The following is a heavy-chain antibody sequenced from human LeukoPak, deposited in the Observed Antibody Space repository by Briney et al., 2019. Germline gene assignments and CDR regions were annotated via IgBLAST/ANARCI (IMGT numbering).Heavy chain of an antibody. D-gene: IGHD6-6*01. CDR3: ARNLYSSSFDY. Sequence: PSETLSLTCTVSGGSISSYYWSWIRQPPGKGLEWIGYIYYSGSTNYNPSLKSRVTISVDTSKNQFSLKLSSVTAADTAVYYCARNLYSSSFDYLGQGTLVTVSS. J-gene: IGHJ4*02. CDR2: IYYSGST. V-gene: IGHV4-59*01. CDR1: GGSISSYY.